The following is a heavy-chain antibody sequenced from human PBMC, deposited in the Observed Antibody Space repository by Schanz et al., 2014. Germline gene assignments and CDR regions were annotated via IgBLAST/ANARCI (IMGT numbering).Heavy chain of an antibody. V-gene: IGHV4-61*02. CDR3: ARQGIGYQHGRYYYYMDV. Sequence: QVQLQESGPGLVKPSQTLSLTCTVSGGSISSGSYYWSWIRQPAGKGLEWIGSIYSTGSTNYNPSLKSRVTISKDTSKNQFSLKLISVTAADTAVYYCARQGIGYQHGRYYYYMDVWGRGTTVTVSS. CDR1: GGSISSGSYY. D-gene: IGHD2-2*01. CDR2: IYSTGST. J-gene: IGHJ6*03.